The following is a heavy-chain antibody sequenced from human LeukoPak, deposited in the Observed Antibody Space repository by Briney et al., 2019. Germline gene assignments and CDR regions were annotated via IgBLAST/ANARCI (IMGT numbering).Heavy chain of an antibody. V-gene: IGHV1-46*01. CDR1: GYTFTIYY. Sequence: ASVTVSCTASGYTFTIYYMHWVRQAPGQGLEWMGIINPSGGSTSYAQKFQGRVTMTRDTSTSTVYMELSSLGSEDTAVYYCARDVPHDYGDYDNWFDPWGQGTLVTVSS. J-gene: IGHJ5*02. CDR2: INPSGGST. CDR3: ARDVPHDYGDYDNWFDP. D-gene: IGHD4-17*01.